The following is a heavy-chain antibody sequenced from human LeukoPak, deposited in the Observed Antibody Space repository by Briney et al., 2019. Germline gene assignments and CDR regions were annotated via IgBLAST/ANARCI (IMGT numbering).Heavy chain of an antibody. V-gene: IGHV4-59*11. CDR3: ATIKRGSIYGYFDF. J-gene: IGHJ4*02. Sequence: PSETLSLTCTVSGVSISSHYWSWIRQPPGKGLEWIAYMYDSESTKDNPSLKSRITLSADTPKNQFSLRLSSVTAADTAVYYCATIKRGSIYGYFDFWGQGILVTVSS. D-gene: IGHD5-18*01. CDR1: GVSISSHY. CDR2: MYDSEST.